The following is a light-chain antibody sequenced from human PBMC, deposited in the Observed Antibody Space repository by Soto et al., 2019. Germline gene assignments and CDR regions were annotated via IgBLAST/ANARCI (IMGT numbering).Light chain of an antibody. CDR3: YSYAGDYTFV. Sequence: QSALTQPRSVSGSPGQSVTISCTGTSSDVGGYNYVSWYQQYPGKAPKVMIYDVKTRPSGVPDRFSGSKSGNTASLTISGLQAEDEADYYCYSYAGDYTFVFGTGTKLTVL. V-gene: IGLV2-11*01. CDR1: SSDVGGYNY. J-gene: IGLJ1*01. CDR2: DVK.